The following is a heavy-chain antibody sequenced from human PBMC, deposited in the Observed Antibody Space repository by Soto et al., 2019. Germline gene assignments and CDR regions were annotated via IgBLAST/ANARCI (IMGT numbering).Heavy chain of an antibody. V-gene: IGHV1-2*04. CDR3: ATSRTSIAVAGETEYHFDY. CDR2: INPNSGGT. J-gene: IGHJ4*02. CDR1: VYTFTDFY. Sequence: SVKVSCKTSVYTFTDFYMHWVRQSPGQGLEWMGWINPNSGGTEYAKNFEGWVTMTRYTSISTAYMELRRLRSDDTAVYYCATSRTSIAVAGETEYHFDYWGQGTLVTVSS. D-gene: IGHD6-19*01.